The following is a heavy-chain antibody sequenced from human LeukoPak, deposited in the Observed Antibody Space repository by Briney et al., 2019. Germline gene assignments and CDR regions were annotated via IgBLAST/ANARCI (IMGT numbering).Heavy chain of an antibody. D-gene: IGHD3-16*01. J-gene: IGHJ4*02. CDR1: GFTFNSYA. CDR3: AKGSLGSVWGSYCDY. CDR2: ISGSGGST. V-gene: IGHV3-23*01. Sequence: GGSLRLSCAASGFTFNSYAMSWVRQAPGKGLEWVSAISGSGGSTYYADSVKGRFTISRDNSKNTLYLQMNSLRAEDTAIYYCAKGSLGSVWGSYCDYWGQGTLVTVSS.